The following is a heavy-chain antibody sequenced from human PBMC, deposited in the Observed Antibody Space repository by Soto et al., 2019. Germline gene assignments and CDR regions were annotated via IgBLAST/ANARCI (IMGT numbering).Heavy chain of an antibody. CDR1: GFTFTSSA. CDR3: AADSRNSSGWYSYYFDY. D-gene: IGHD6-19*01. CDR2: IVVGSGNT. V-gene: IGHV1-58*01. J-gene: IGHJ4*02. Sequence: QMQLVQSGPEVKKPGTSVKVSCKASGFTFTSSAVQWVRQARGQRLEWIGWIVVGSGNTNYAQKFQERVTITRDMSTSTAYMELSSLRSEDTAVYYCAADSRNSSGWYSYYFDYWGQGTLVTVSS.